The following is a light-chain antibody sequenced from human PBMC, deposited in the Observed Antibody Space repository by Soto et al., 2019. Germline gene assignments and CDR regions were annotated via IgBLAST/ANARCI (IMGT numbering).Light chain of an antibody. Sequence: DIQMTQSPSSLSASVGDRVTITCQASQGISNSLAWFQQKPGKVPKLLIYAASILQLGVPSRFSGSGSGTDFTLTISSLQPEDVATYYCQKYTSAPRTFGQGTKVEIK. CDR3: QKYTSAPRT. CDR2: AAS. CDR1: QGISNS. V-gene: IGKV1-27*01. J-gene: IGKJ1*01.